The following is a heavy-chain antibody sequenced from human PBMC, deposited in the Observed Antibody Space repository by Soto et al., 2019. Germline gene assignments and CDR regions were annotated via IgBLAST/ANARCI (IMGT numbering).Heavy chain of an antibody. V-gene: IGHV3-30-3*01. J-gene: IGHJ5*02. CDR3: ANLGGAYWYDP. CDR1: GFTFSSYA. Sequence: QVQLVESGGGVVQPGRSLRLSCAASGFTFSSYAMHWVRQAPGKGLEWVAVISYDGSNKYYADSVKGRFTISRDKSKNALYLQMNSLRAEDTAVYYCANLGGAYWYDPWGQGTLVTVSS. CDR2: ISYDGSNK.